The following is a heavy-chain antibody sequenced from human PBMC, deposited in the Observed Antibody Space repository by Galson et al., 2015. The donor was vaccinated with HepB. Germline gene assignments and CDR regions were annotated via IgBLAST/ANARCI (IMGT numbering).Heavy chain of an antibody. V-gene: IGHV1-3*01. D-gene: IGHD3-10*01. CDR2: INAGNGNT. CDR1: GYTLTSYA. CDR3: ARGSRVLLWFGELFPLDY. Sequence: SVKVSCKASGYTLTSYAMHWVRQAPGQRLEWMGWINAGNGNTKYSQKFQGRVTITRDTSASTAYMELSSLRSEDTAVYYCARGSRVLLWFGELFPLDYWGQGTLVTVSS. J-gene: IGHJ4*02.